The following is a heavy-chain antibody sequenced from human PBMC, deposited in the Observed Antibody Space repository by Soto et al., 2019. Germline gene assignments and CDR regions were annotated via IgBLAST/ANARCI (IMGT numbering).Heavy chain of an antibody. Sequence: PSETLSLTCTVSGGSISSYYWSWIRQPPGKGLEWIGYIYYSGSTNYNPSLKSRVTISVDTSKNQFSLKLSSVTAADTAVYYCARDVATYWFDPWGQGTLVTVSS. CDR1: GGSISSYY. D-gene: IGHD2-15*01. V-gene: IGHV4-59*01. J-gene: IGHJ5*02. CDR2: IYYSGST. CDR3: ARDVATYWFDP.